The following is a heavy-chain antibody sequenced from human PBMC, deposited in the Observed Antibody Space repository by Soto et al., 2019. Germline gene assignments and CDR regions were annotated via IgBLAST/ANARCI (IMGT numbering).Heavy chain of an antibody. J-gene: IGHJ4*02. Sequence: GASVKVSCKASGGTVSSDAISWVRQAHGQGLEWMGGIIPIFGTANYAQKFQGRVTITADESTSTDYMELSSLRSEDTAVYYCAIAPQYYYDSSGYYIDYWGQGTLVTVSS. CDR2: IIPIFGTA. CDR3: AIAPQYYYDSSGYYIDY. V-gene: IGHV1-69*13. D-gene: IGHD3-22*01. CDR1: GGTVSSDA.